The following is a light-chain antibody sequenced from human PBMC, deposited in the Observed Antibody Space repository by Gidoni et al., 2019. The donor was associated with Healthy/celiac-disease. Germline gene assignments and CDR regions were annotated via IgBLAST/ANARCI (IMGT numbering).Light chain of an antibody. V-gene: IGLV3-1*01. CDR2: QDS. J-gene: IGLJ2*01. CDR3: QAWDSSTEGVV. Sequence: SYELTQPPSVSVSPGQTASITCSGDKLGAKYACWYQQKPGQSPVLVIYQDSKRPSGIPERFSGSNSGNTATLTISGTQAMDEADYYCQAWDSSTEGVVFGGGTKLTVL. CDR1: KLGAKY.